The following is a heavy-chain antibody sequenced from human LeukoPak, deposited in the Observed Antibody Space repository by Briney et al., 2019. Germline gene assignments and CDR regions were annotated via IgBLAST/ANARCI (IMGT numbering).Heavy chain of an antibody. V-gene: IGHV3-49*04. CDR2: IRSKGDGGTT. CDR3: SRYSSSWDLDY. CDR1: VFTFCYYA. D-gene: IGHD6-13*01. J-gene: IGHJ4*02. Sequence: PGGSLRLSCTASVFTFCYYATSGVRQAPGRGLEWVGFIRSKGDGGTTEYAASVKGRFSISRDDSKSIAYLHMNSLKSEDTAVYYCSRYSSSWDLDYWGQGTLVTVSS.